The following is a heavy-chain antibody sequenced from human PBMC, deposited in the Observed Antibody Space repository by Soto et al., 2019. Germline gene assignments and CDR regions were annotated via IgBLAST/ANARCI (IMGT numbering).Heavy chain of an antibody. CDR3: ARQASYWHGGGGWFDP. Sequence: EVQLVESGGGLVQPGGSLRLSCAASGFTFSAYDMHWVRQATGKGLEWVSAIGTQHDTYYPDSVKGRFTISGENAKNSLYLQMNSLRAGDTAVYYCARQASYWHGGGGWFDPWGQGTLVTVSS. CDR1: GFTFSAYD. CDR2: IGTQHDT. V-gene: IGHV3-13*01. J-gene: IGHJ5*02. D-gene: IGHD2-8*02.